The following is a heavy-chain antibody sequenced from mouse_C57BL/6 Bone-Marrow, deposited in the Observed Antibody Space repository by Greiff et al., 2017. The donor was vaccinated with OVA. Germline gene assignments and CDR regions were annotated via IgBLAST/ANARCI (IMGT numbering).Heavy chain of an antibody. CDR2: IWSGGST. CDR3: ARKTYYGSSSSWFAD. Sequence: VKVVESGPGLVQPSQSLSITCTVSGFSLTSYGVHWVRQSPGKGLEWLGVIWSGGSTDYNAAFISRLSISKDNSKCQVFFKMNSLQADETARYYGARKTYYGSSSSWFADWGKGTLVTVAA. V-gene: IGHV2-2*01. CDR1: GFSLTSYG. J-gene: IGHJ3*01. D-gene: IGHD1-1*01.